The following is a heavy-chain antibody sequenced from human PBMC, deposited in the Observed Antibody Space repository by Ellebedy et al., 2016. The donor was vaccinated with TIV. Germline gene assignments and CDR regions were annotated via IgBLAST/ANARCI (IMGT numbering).Heavy chain of an antibody. CDR3: ARSRLGGGHWYFDF. D-gene: IGHD3-10*01. Sequence: ASVKVSXKVSSYTFTGYGMSWVRQAPGQGLEWMGWIAVYNGHTKYAQKFQDRVVMTTETATSTVYMELRSLRSDDTAVYYCARSRLGGGHWYFDFWGRGTLVTVSS. CDR1: SYTFTGYG. V-gene: IGHV1-18*01. J-gene: IGHJ2*01. CDR2: IAVYNGHT.